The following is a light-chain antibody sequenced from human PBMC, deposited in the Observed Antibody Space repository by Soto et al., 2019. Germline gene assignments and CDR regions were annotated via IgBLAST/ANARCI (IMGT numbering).Light chain of an antibody. CDR3: QQFHSFSPT. Sequence: DIQMTQSPSTLSASVGDRVTITCRASQSISSWLFWYQQKPGKDPKLLIYNAASLESGVPSRFSGRGSGTEFPLTISRLQPDDFATYYCQQFHSFSPTFGQGTKVEIK. CDR1: QSISSW. V-gene: IGKV1-5*03. J-gene: IGKJ1*01. CDR2: NAA.